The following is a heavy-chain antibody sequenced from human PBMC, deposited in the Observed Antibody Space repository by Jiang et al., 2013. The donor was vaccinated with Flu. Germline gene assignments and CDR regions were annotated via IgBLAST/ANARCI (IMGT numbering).Heavy chain of an antibody. CDR3: ARRAAGGTTCSLCVFDF. D-gene: IGHD2-2*01. CDR1: GGSVSSSNYY. CDR2: MSYSGST. Sequence: LLKPSETLSLTCTVSGGSVSSSNYYWGWIRQPPGKGLEWIGSMSYSGSTYYNPSLKSRGTISIDTSKNQFSLKVSSVTAADTAVYYCARRAAGGTTCSLCVFDFWGRGALVTVSS. V-gene: IGHV4-39*01. J-gene: IGHJ4*02.